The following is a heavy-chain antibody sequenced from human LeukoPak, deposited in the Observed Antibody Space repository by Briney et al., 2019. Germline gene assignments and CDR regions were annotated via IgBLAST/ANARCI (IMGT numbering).Heavy chain of an antibody. J-gene: IGHJ4*02. D-gene: IGHD6-13*01. CDR1: GGSISSYY. CDR3: AREGEAARSNCFDL. Sequence: PSETLSLTCTVSGGSISSYYWSWIRQPAGKGLEWIGRIYTSGSTNYNPSLKSRVTMSVDTSKNQFSLKLSSVTAADTAVYYCAREGEAARSNCFDLWGQGTLVTVSS. V-gene: IGHV4-4*07. CDR2: IYTSGST.